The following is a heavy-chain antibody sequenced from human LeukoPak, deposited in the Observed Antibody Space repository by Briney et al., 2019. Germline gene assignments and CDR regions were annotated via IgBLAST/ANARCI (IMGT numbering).Heavy chain of an antibody. J-gene: IGHJ5*02. D-gene: IGHD3-3*01. CDR3: ARQNGSWSTIFGVVIAVRSRWFDP. CDR2: IYYSGST. CDR1: GGSISSSSYY. V-gene: IGHV4-39*01. Sequence: TSETLSLTCTVSGGSISSSSYYWGWIRQPPGKGLEWIGSIYYSGSTYYNPSLKSRVTISVDTSKNQFSLKLSSVTAADTAVYYCARQNGSWSTIFGVVIAVRSRWFDPWGQGTLVTVSS.